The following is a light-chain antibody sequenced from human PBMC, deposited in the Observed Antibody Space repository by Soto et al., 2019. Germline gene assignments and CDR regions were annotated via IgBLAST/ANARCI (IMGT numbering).Light chain of an antibody. CDR3: SSYTTSATWV. Sequence: QSALTQPASVSGSPGPSITFSCTGSSSDVGDYNYVSWYQQHPGKAPKLMIYEVTNRPSGVSNRFSGSKSGNTASLTISGLQAEDEADYYCSSYTTSATWVFGGGTKLTVL. V-gene: IGLV2-14*01. J-gene: IGLJ3*02. CDR2: EVT. CDR1: SSDVGDYNY.